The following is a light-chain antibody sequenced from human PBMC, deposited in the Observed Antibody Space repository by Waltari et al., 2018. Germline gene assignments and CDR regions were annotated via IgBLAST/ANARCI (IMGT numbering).Light chain of an antibody. CDR2: WAA. J-gene: IGKJ4*01. Sequence: DIVMTQSPDSLAVSLGERATINCKSSQSILYRSSNRNALAWYQQKPGQPPKLLFFWAATRESGAPDRFSVSGSGTDFTLTISSLQAEDVAVYYCQQYYNAPLTFSGGTKVEIK. V-gene: IGKV4-1*01. CDR3: QQYYNAPLT. CDR1: QSILYRSSNRNA.